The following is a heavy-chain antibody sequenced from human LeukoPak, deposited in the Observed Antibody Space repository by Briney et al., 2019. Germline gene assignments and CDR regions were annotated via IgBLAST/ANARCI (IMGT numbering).Heavy chain of an antibody. J-gene: IGHJ4*02. CDR1: GFTFSSYG. Sequence: GGSLRLSCAASGFTFSSYGMHWVRQAPGKGREWVAFIRYDGSNKYYADSVKGRFTISRDNSKNPLYLQMNSLRAEDTAVYYCAKEGDSSGYLGPRSYYFDYWGQGTLVTVSS. CDR3: AKEGDSSGYLGPRSYYFDY. V-gene: IGHV3-30*02. CDR2: IRYDGSNK. D-gene: IGHD6-19*01.